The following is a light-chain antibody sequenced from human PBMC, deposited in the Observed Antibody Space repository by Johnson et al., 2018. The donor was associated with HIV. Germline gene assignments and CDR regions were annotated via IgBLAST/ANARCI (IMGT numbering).Light chain of an antibody. CDR3: GTWDTSLSAGGV. CDR1: YSDIGNNY. CDR2: DNN. J-gene: IGLJ1*01. V-gene: IGLV1-51*01. Sequence: QSVLTQPPSVSAAPGQKVTISCSGSYSDIGNNYVSWYQQLPGTAPKLLIYDNNKRPSGIPDRFSGSKSGPSATLGITGLQTGDEADYYCGTWDTSLSAGGVFGTGTKVTVL.